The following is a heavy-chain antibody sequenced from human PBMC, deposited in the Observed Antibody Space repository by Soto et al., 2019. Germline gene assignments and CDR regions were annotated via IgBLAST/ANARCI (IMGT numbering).Heavy chain of an antibody. CDR1: GYSFTSYW. CDR3: AITGGCSSTSCYAGYYYYGMDV. Sequence: GESLKISCKGSGYSFTSYWIGWVRQMXGKGLEWMGIIYPGDSDTRYSPSFQGQVTISADKSISTAYLQWSSLKASDTAMYYCAITGGCSSTSCYAGYYYYGMDVWGQGTTVTVSS. CDR2: IYPGDSDT. J-gene: IGHJ6*02. D-gene: IGHD2-2*01. V-gene: IGHV5-51*01.